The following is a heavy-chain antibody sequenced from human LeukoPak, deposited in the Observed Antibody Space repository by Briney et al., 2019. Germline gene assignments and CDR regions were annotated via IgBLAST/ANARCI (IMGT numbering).Heavy chain of an antibody. CDR2: IYYSGST. Sequence: SETLSLTCTVSGGSISSSSYYWSWIRQPPGKGLEWIGYIYYSGSTYYNPSLKSRVTISVDTSKNQFSLKLSSVTAADTAVYYCARAGIVLMDNWGQGTLVTVSS. V-gene: IGHV4-30-4*08. CDR1: GGSISSSSYY. CDR3: ARAGIVLMDN. D-gene: IGHD2-8*01. J-gene: IGHJ4*02.